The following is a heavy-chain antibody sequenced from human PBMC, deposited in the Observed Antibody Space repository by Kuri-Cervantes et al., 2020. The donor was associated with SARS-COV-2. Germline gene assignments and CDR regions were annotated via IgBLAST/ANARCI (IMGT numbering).Heavy chain of an antibody. CDR2: FDPEDGET. J-gene: IGHJ6*03. CDR1: GYTLTELS. D-gene: IGHD2-15*01. CDR3: ARNWLGYCSGGSCRYYYYYMDV. Sequence: ASVKVSCKVSGYTLTELSMHWVRQAPGKGLEWMGGFDPEDGETIYAQKFQGGVTMTEDTSTDTAYMELRSLRSDDTAVYYCARNWLGYCSGGSCRYYYYYMDVWGKGTTVTVSS. V-gene: IGHV1-24*01.